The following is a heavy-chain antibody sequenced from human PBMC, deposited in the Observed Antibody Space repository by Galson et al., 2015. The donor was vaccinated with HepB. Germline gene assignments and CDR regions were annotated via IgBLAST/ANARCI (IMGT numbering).Heavy chain of an antibody. V-gene: IGHV3-23*01. CDR2: ISGSGGST. J-gene: IGHJ6*02. D-gene: IGHD3-10*01. Sequence: SLRLSCAASGFTFSNYAMSWVRQAPGKGLEWVSVISGSGGSTYYADSVKGRFTISRDRSKTTLYLQMNSLRAEDTAVYYCAKAARGEGYYHYGMDVWGQGTTVTVS. CDR1: GFTFSNYA. CDR3: AKAARGEGYYHYGMDV.